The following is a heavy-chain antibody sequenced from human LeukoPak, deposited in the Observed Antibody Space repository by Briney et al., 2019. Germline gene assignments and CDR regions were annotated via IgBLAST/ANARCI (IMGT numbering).Heavy chain of an antibody. Sequence: SETLSLTCTVSGGSISSYYWSWIRQPPGKGLEWIGYIYYSGSTNYNPSLKSRVTISVDTSKNQFSLKLSSVTAADTAVYYCARHNAIFGVVGHYYYYYGMDVWGQGTTVTVSS. V-gene: IGHV4-59*08. D-gene: IGHD3-3*01. J-gene: IGHJ6*02. CDR1: GGSISSYY. CDR2: IYYSGST. CDR3: ARHNAIFGVVGHYYYYYGMDV.